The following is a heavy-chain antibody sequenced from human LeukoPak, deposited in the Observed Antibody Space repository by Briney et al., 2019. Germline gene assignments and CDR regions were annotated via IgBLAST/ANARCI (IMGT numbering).Heavy chain of an antibody. J-gene: IGHJ4*02. CDR1: GFTVSSNY. Sequence: GGSLRLSCAASGFTVSSNYMSWVRQAPGKGLEWVSVIYSGGSTYYADSVKGRFTISRDNSKNTLYLQMNSLRAEDTAVYYCAREDVLYAAFFDYWGQGTLVTVSS. CDR3: AREDVLYAAFFDY. CDR2: IYSGGST. D-gene: IGHD2-8*01. V-gene: IGHV3-66*01.